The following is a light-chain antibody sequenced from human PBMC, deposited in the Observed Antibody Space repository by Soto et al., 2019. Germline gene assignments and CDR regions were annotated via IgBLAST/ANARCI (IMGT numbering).Light chain of an antibody. Sequence: QSALTQPASVSGSPGQSITISCTGTSSDVGGYNYVSWYQQHPGKAPKFMIYDVINRPSGVSTRFSGSKSGNTASLTISGLQAEDEADYYCNSYTTSNTRQIVFGTGTKVTVL. CDR2: DVI. J-gene: IGLJ1*01. CDR3: NSYTTSNTRQIV. V-gene: IGLV2-14*01. CDR1: SSDVGGYNY.